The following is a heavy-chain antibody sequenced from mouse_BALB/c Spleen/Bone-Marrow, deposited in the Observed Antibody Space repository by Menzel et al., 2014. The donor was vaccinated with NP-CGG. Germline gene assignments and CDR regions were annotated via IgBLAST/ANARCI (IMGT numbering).Heavy chain of an antibody. V-gene: IGHV1S81*02. D-gene: IGHD2-3*01. J-gene: IGHJ3*01. CDR3: ARYDGPAWFAY. Sequence: QVQLKQSGAELVKPGASVRLSCKASGYSFTTYWIRWVKQRPGQGLEWIGEINPSNGRTNYNEKFKSKATLTVDKSSSTAYMQLSSLTSEDSAVYYCARYDGPAWFAYWGQGTLVTVSA. CDR2: INPSNGRT. CDR1: GYSFTTYW.